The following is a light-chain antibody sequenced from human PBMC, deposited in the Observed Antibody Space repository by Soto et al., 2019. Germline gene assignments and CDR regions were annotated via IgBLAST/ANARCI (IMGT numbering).Light chain of an antibody. J-gene: IGKJ3*01. V-gene: IGKV3-20*01. CDR3: HQYGSSPLT. Sequence: EIVLTQSPGTLSLSPGERATLTCRASQSVTSNCLAWYQQKPGQAPRLLMYGASSRATGIPDRFSGSGSGTDFTLTISRLEPDDFALYYCHQYGSSPLTFGPGTTGDIK. CDR1: QSVTSNC. CDR2: GAS.